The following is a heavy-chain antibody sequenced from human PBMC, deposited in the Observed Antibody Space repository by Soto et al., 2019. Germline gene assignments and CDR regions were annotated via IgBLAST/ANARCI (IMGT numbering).Heavy chain of an antibody. CDR3: ARSRAYDYVWGSYRPASFDY. Sequence: QVQLQQWGAGLLKPSETLSLTCAVYGGSFSGYYWSWIRQPPGKGLEWIGEINHSGSTNYNPSLKSRVTISVDTSKNQFSLKLSSVTAADTAVYYCARSRAYDYVWGSYRPASFDYWGQGTRVTVSS. D-gene: IGHD3-16*02. CDR1: GGSFSGYY. J-gene: IGHJ4*02. CDR2: INHSGST. V-gene: IGHV4-34*01.